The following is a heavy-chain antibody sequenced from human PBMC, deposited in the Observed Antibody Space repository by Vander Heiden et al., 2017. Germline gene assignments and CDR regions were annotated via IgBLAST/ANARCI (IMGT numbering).Heavy chain of an antibody. CDR1: GFTYSSYA. D-gene: IGHD3-10*01. J-gene: IGHJ5*02. Sequence: EVQLLESGGGLVQPGGSLRLSCAASGFTYSSYAMNWVRQAPGKGLDWVSGISGSGGSTYYADSVKGRFTISRDNSKKKLYLQMNSLRAEDTAVYYCAKDQVWVRGKWLDPWGQGTLVTVSS. CDR2: ISGSGGST. CDR3: AKDQVWVRGKWLDP. V-gene: IGHV3-23*01.